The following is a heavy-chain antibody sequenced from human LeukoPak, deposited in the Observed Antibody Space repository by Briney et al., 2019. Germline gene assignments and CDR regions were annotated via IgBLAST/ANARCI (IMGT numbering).Heavy chain of an antibody. V-gene: IGHV4-39*07. Sequence: SETLSLTCTVSGGSISSSSYYWGWIRQPPGKGLEWIGSIYYSGSAYYNPSLKSRVTISVDTSKNQFSLKLSSVTAADTAVYYFCRTPLYYFLWGSYRYTLYYFDYWGQGTLVTVSS. CDR2: IYYSGSA. CDR3: CRTPLYYFLWGSYRYTLYYFDY. CDR1: GGSISSSSYY. J-gene: IGHJ4*02. D-gene: IGHD3-16*02.